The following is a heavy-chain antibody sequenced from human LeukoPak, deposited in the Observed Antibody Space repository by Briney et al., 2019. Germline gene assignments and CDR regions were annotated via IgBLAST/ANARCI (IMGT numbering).Heavy chain of an antibody. D-gene: IGHD1-26*01. CDR2: IYYSGST. J-gene: IGHJ4*02. Sequence: SETLSLTCTVSGYSISSGYYWGWIRQPPGKGLEWIGSIYYSGSTYYNPSLKSRVTISVDTSKNQFSLKLSSVTAADTAVYYCARALTSYSGSHDYWGQGTLVTVSS. V-gene: IGHV4-38-2*02. CDR1: GYSISSGYY. CDR3: ARALTSYSGSHDY.